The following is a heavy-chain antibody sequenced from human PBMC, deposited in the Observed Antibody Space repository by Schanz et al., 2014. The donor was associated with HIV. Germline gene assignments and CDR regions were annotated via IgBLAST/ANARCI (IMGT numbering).Heavy chain of an antibody. CDR1: GFIFDHYG. D-gene: IGHD7-27*01. Sequence: ELQLVESGGGLVQPGRSLRLSCAASGFIFDHYGMYWVRQAPGKGLEWVSFISWNSGRIDYADSVKGRFTISRENAKNSLYLQMNRLRADDTALYYCAKDKGRLGMSGDLDYWGQGTLVTVSS. V-gene: IGHV3-9*01. CDR3: AKDKGRLGMSGDLDY. J-gene: IGHJ4*02. CDR2: ISWNSGRI.